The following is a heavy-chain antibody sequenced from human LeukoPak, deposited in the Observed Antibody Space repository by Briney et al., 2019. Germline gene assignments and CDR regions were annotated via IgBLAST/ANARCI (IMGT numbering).Heavy chain of an antibody. CDR1: GFIFSTYW. V-gene: IGHV3-7*01. J-gene: IGHJ4*02. Sequence: GESLRLSCAASGFIFSTYWMSWVRQAPGKGLEWVANIKQDGGEEHYVDSVKGRFTISRDNAKNSLYLQMNSLRAEDTAVYYCARDKSADYGDSYFDSWGQGILVTVSS. CDR2: IKQDGGEE. CDR3: ARDKSADYGDSYFDS. D-gene: IGHD4-17*01.